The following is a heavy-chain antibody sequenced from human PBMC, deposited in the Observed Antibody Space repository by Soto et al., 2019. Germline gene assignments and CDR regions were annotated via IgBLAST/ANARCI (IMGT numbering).Heavy chain of an antibody. Sequence: PGGSLRLSCAASGFTFSSYAMSWVRQAPGKGLEWVSAISGSGGSTYYADSVKGRFTISRDNFKNTLFLQMNSLRAEDTAVYYCAKDVRYCSGGSCSEYYFDLWGQGTLVTVS. V-gene: IGHV3-23*01. CDR1: GFTFSSYA. J-gene: IGHJ4*02. D-gene: IGHD2-15*01. CDR2: ISGSGGST. CDR3: AKDVRYCSGGSCSEYYFDL.